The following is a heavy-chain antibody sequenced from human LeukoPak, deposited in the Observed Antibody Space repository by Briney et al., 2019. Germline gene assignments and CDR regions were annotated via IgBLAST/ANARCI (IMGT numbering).Heavy chain of an antibody. CDR1: GFTFSSYA. Sequence: GGSLRLSCAASGFTFSSYAMHCGRRAPGKGLEWVAVISYDGSNKYYADSVKGRFTISRDNSKNTLYLQMISLRAEDTAVYYCAREGPVEMATLKGIHYYYGMDVWGQGTTVTVSS. CDR3: AREGPVEMATLKGIHYYYGMDV. V-gene: IGHV3-30-3*01. CDR2: ISYDGSNK. J-gene: IGHJ6*02. D-gene: IGHD5-24*01.